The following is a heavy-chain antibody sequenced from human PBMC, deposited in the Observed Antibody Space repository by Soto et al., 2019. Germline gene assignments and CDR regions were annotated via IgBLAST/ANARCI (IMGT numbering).Heavy chain of an antibody. CDR2: IKSKSDGGTI. Sequence: EVQLVESGGGLVKPGGSLRLSCAASGFTFINAWMNWVRQAPGKGLEWVGRIKSKSDGGTIDYAEPVKGRFTSSRDDSKNTLYRQMNSLKIEDTAVDYGTTLRHYWGQGTLVIVSS. CDR1: GFTFINAW. V-gene: IGHV3-15*07. CDR3: TTLRHY. J-gene: IGHJ4*02.